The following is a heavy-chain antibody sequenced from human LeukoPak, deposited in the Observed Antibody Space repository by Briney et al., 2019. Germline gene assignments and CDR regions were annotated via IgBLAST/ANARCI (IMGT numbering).Heavy chain of an antibody. Sequence: ASVKVSCKASGYTFTGYYMHWARQAPGQGLEWMGWINPNSGGTNYARKFQGWVTMTRDTSISTAYMEPSRLRSDDTAVYYCAREAAGTNWFDPWGQGTLVAVSS. D-gene: IGHD6-13*01. J-gene: IGHJ5*02. CDR3: AREAAGTNWFDP. CDR2: INPNSGGT. CDR1: GYTFTGYY. V-gene: IGHV1-2*04.